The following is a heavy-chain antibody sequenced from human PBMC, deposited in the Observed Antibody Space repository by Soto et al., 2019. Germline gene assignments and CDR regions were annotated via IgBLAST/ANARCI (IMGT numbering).Heavy chain of an antibody. Sequence: SLRLSGTGSGFDFGDYYMSWIRQAPGKGLEWVSYIDSGDGTTYYTDSVKGRFTISRDNAKKTVYLQMSSLRVEDTALYYCVRPYYSSSWFPFDRWGQGTLVTVSS. V-gene: IGHV3-11*01. CDR2: IDSGDGTT. CDR3: VRPYYSSSWFPFDR. J-gene: IGHJ4*02. D-gene: IGHD6-13*01. CDR1: GFDFGDYY.